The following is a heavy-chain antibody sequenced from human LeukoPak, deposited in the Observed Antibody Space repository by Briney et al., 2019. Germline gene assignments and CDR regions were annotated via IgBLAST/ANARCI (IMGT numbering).Heavy chain of an antibody. CDR3: ARGSPAAV. Sequence: TGGSLRLPCAASGFTFSSYWMHWVPQAPGKGLVWVSRINTDGSTTNYADSVKGRFTISRDNAENTLYLQMNSLRAEDTAVYYCARGSPAAVWGQGALVTVSS. D-gene: IGHD6-25*01. V-gene: IGHV3-74*01. J-gene: IGHJ4*02. CDR2: INTDGSTT. CDR1: GFTFSSYW.